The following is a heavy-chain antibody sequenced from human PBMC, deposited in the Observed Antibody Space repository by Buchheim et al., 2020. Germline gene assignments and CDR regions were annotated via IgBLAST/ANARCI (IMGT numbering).Heavy chain of an antibody. Sequence: EVQLVESGGGLVQPGGSLRLSCAASGFTFSSYWMHWVRQAPGKGLVWVTRINSDGSSTSYADSVKGRFTISRDNAKNTLYLQMNSLRAEDTAVYYCARDEVVATLFYYYYYGMDVWGQGTT. D-gene: IGHD2-15*01. J-gene: IGHJ6*02. CDR3: ARDEVVATLFYYYYYGMDV. V-gene: IGHV3-74*01. CDR2: INSDGSST. CDR1: GFTFSSYW.